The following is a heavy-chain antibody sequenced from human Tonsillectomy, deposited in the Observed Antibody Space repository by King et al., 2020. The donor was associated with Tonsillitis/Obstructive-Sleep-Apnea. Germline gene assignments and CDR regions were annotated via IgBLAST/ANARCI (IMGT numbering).Heavy chain of an antibody. V-gene: IGHV3-30*18. CDR1: GFTFSRYA. CDR2: ISFDGRNK. D-gene: IGHD4-11*01. Sequence: VQLVESRGGVVQPGRSLRLSCAASGFTFSRYAMHWVRQAPGKGLEWVAVISFDGRNKYYADSVNGRFTISRDNSKNTQYLQMNSLRGEDTAVYYCAKELEEGGQGLTTDWFDPWGQGTLVTVSS. J-gene: IGHJ5*02. CDR3: AKELEEGGQGLTTDWFDP.